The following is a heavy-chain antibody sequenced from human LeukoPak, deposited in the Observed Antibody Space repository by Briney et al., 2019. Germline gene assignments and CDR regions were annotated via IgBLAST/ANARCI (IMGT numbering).Heavy chain of an antibody. D-gene: IGHD3-3*01. CDR1: GYTFTDYY. J-gene: IGHJ3*02. Sequence: ASVKVSCKPSGYTFTDYYMHWVRQAPGQGLEWMGWINPYSGGTNYAQKFQGRVTMTRDTSITTAYMELSRLRSDDTAVYYCVKMHYDFWSAFDIWGQGTMVTVSS. V-gene: IGHV1-2*02. CDR3: VKMHYDFWSAFDI. CDR2: INPYSGGT.